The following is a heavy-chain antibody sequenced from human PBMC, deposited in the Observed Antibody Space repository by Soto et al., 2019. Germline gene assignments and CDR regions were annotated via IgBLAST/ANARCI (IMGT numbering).Heavy chain of an antibody. Sequence: KTSETLSLTCTVSGGSISSGDYYWSWIRQPPGKGLEWIGYIYYSGSTYYNPSLKSRVTISVDTSKNQFSLKLSSVTAADTAVYYCAGGGYDILTGYSPRDYYGMDVWGQGTTVTVSS. CDR1: GGSISSGDYY. D-gene: IGHD3-9*01. J-gene: IGHJ6*02. CDR3: AGGGYDILTGYSPRDYYGMDV. V-gene: IGHV4-30-4*01. CDR2: IYYSGST.